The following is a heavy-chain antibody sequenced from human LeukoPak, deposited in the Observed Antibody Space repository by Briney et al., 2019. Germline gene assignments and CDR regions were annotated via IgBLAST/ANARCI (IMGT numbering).Heavy chain of an antibody. CDR3: AIYYGSSTGGFDY. D-gene: IGHD3-10*01. J-gene: IGHJ4*02. Sequence: SETLSLTCTVSGGSISSFYWSWIRQPAGKGLEWIGRIYTSGSTNYNPSLKSRVTISVDTSKNQFSLKLSSVTAADTAVYYCAIYYGSSTGGFDYWGQGTLVTVSS. CDR1: GGSISSFY. V-gene: IGHV4-4*07. CDR2: IYTSGST.